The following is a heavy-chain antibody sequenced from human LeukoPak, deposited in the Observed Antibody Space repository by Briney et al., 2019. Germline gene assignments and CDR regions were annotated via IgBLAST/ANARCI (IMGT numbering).Heavy chain of an antibody. D-gene: IGHD3-10*01. CDR2: IYSGGST. CDR1: GFTVSSNY. V-gene: IGHV3-53*01. J-gene: IGHJ4*02. CDR3: ATMVRGFHPIDY. Sequence: PGGSLRLSCAASGFTVSSNYMSWVRQAPGKGLEWVSVIYSGGSTYYADSVKGRFTISRDNSKNTLYLQMNSLRAEDTAVYYCATMVRGFHPIDYWDQGTLVTVSS.